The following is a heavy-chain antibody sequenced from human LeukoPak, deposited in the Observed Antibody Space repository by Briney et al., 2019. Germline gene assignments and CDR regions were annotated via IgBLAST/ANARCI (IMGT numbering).Heavy chain of an antibody. V-gene: IGHV3-30-3*01. CDR2: ISYDGSNK. Sequence: GGSLRLSCAASGFTFSSYAMHWVRQAPGKGLEWVAVISYDGSNKYYADSVKGRFTISRDNSKNTLYLQMNSLRAEDTAVYYCARDRIAYSSGWDATDYWGQGTLVTVSS. CDR1: GFTFSSYA. J-gene: IGHJ4*02. D-gene: IGHD6-19*01. CDR3: ARDRIAYSSGWDATDY.